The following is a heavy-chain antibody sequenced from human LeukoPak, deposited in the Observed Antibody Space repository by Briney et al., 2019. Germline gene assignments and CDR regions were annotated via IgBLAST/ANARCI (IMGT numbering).Heavy chain of an antibody. CDR2: ISGSGDNTI. CDR1: GFTFSSYA. D-gene: IGHD3-10*02. V-gene: IGHV3-23*01. CDR3: AELGITMIGGV. J-gene: IGHJ6*04. Sequence: GGSLRLSCAASGFTFSSYAMSWVRQAPGKGLEWVSTISGSGDNTIYYADSVKGRFTISRDNSKNTLYLQMNGLRAEDTAVYYCAELGITMIGGVWGKGTTVTISS.